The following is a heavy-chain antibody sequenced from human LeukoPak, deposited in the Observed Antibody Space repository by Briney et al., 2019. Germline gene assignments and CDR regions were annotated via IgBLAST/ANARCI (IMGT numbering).Heavy chain of an antibody. CDR2: IRFDGSDT. V-gene: IGHV3-30*02. CDR1: GFTFSRYG. CDR3: ARVGGASIVAIPTSYFDY. D-gene: IGHD5-12*01. Sequence: GGSLRLSCAASGFTFSRYGMHWVRQAPGKGLEWVAFIRFDGSDTYYADSVKGRFTISRDNSKNTLYLRMNSLRAEDTAIFYCARVGGASIVAIPTSYFDYWGQGTLVTVSS. J-gene: IGHJ4*02.